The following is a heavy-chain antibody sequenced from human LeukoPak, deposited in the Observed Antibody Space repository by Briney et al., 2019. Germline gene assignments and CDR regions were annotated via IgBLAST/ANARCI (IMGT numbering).Heavy chain of an antibody. CDR2: INHSGST. D-gene: IGHD3-22*01. CDR3: ARGRNRDSSGYYRAYYFDY. V-gene: IGHV4-34*01. Sequence: SETLSLTCAVYGGSFSGYYWSWIRQPPGKGLEWIGEINHSGSTNYNPSLKSRVTISVDTSKNQFSLKLSSVTAADAAVYYCARGRNRDSSGYYRAYYFDYWGQGTLVTVSS. CDR1: GGSFSGYY. J-gene: IGHJ4*02.